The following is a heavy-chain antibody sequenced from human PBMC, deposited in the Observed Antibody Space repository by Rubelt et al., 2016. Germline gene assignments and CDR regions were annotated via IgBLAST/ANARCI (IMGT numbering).Heavy chain of an antibody. D-gene: IGHD3-10*01. V-gene: IGHV3-53*04. Sequence: PGKGLEWVSVIYSGGSTYYADSVKGRFTISRHNSKNTLYLQMNSLRAEDTAVYYCARASSYYYGSGSYSLDYWGQGTLVTVSS. CDR2: IYSGGST. J-gene: IGHJ4*02. CDR3: ARASSYYYGSGSYSLDY.